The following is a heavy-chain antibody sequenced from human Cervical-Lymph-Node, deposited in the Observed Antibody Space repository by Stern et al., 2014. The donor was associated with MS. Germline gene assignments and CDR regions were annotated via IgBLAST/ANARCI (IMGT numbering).Heavy chain of an antibody. CDR2: VRTYNGHT. D-gene: IGHD2-21*02. CDR1: GYTFANYG. J-gene: IGHJ4*02. V-gene: IGHV1-18*01. Sequence: VQLVESGAEVKKPGASVKVSCQSSGYTFANYGISWVRQAPGQGLEWMGWVRTYNGHTSYAQKFQGRVTMTTDTSTSTAYVELRNMTSDDTAVYYCARATHIVVVTSISSYFDYWGQGTLVTVSS. CDR3: ARATHIVVVTSISSYFDY.